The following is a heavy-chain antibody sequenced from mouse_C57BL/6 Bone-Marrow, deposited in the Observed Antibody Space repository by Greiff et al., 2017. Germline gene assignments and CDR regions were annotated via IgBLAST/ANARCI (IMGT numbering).Heavy chain of an antibody. J-gene: IGHJ4*01. V-gene: IGHV14-4*01. D-gene: IGHD2-1*01. CDR3: TPYGNYDYAMDY. CDR2: IDPENGDT. Sequence: EVKLMESGAELVRPGASVKLSCTASGFNIKDDYMHWVKQRPEQGLEWIGWIDPENGDTEYASKVQGKATITADTSSNTAYLQLSSLTSEDTAVYYCTPYGNYDYAMDYWGQGTSVTVSS. CDR1: GFNIKDDY.